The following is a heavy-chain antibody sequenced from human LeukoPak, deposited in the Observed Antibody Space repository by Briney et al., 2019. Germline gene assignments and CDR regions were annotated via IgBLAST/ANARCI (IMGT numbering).Heavy chain of an antibody. D-gene: IGHD3-22*01. Sequence: PGGSLRLSCTASGFNFDDYAMHWVRQVPGKGLEWVSGINWNSAHIGYADSVKGRFTISRDDAKNSLYLQMNSLRTEDTALYYCAKDSYHYDSSGFGNWGQGTLVSVSS. CDR1: GFNFDDYA. CDR3: AKDSYHYDSSGFGN. V-gene: IGHV3-9*01. J-gene: IGHJ4*02. CDR2: INWNSAHI.